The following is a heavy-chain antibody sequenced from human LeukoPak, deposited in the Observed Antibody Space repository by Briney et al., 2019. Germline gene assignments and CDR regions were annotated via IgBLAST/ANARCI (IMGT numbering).Heavy chain of an antibody. CDR2: VYYSGGT. V-gene: IGHV4-30-4*07. CDR3: ARQYYYYMDV. CDR1: GGSISSGAYS. Sequence: SQTLSLTCAVSGGSISSGAYSWSWIRQPPRKGLEWIGYVYYSGGTYYNPSLKSRVTISVDTSKNQFSLKLSSVTAADTAVYYCARQYYYYMDVWGKGTTVTISS. J-gene: IGHJ6*03.